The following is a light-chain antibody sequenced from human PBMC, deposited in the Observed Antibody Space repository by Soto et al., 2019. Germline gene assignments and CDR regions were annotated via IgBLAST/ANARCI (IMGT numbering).Light chain of an antibody. CDR3: QQYNTWPGT. V-gene: IGKV3-15*01. J-gene: IGKJ1*01. Sequence: ETVMTHSPATLSVSPCERATLSSRASQSVNSNLAWYQQKLGQAPRVLIYGASTRATGIPARFSGSGSGTQFTLTISSLQSEDFGTYYCQQYNTWPGTFGQGTKVDIK. CDR1: QSVNSN. CDR2: GAS.